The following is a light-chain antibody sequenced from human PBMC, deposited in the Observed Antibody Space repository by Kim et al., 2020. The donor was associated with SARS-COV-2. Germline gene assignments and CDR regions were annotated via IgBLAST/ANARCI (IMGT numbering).Light chain of an antibody. V-gene: IGLV2-23*02. J-gene: IGLJ2*01. CDR3: CSFSSGSTHVV. CDR1: SRYVGNFNL. Sequence: SIPFPCPGTSRYVGNFNLVSWYQQHPGKAPKPIIYQVSKRPSGVSNRFSGSESGNTASLTISGLQAEDEAHYYCCSFSSGSTHVVFGGGTQLTVL. CDR2: QVS.